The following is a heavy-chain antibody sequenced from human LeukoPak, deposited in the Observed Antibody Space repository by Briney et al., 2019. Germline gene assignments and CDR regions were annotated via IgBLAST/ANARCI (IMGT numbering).Heavy chain of an antibody. D-gene: IGHD6-19*01. V-gene: IGHV4-59*01. J-gene: IGHJ5*02. CDR2: IYYSGST. Sequence: SETLSLTCTVSGGPISSYYWSWIRQPPGKGLEWIGYIYYSGSTNYNPSLKSRVTISVDTSKNQFSLKLSSVTAADTAVYYCVRSFPRYIPVAGTGGGSWGQGTLVTVSS. CDR3: VRSFPRYIPVAGTGGGS. CDR1: GGPISSYY.